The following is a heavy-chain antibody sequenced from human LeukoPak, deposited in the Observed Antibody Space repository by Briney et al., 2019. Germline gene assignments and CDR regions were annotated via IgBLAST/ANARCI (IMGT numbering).Heavy chain of an antibody. Sequence: SETLSLTCTVSGGSISSSSYYWGWIRQPPGKGLEWIGSIYYSGSTYYNPSLKSRVTISVDTSKNQFSLKLSSVTAADTAVYYCARLAGYWSSGEEGWFDPWGQGTLVTVSS. J-gene: IGHJ5*02. V-gene: IGHV4-39*01. CDR2: IYYSGST. CDR3: ARLAGYWSSGEEGWFDP. D-gene: IGHD2-15*01. CDR1: GGSISSSSYY.